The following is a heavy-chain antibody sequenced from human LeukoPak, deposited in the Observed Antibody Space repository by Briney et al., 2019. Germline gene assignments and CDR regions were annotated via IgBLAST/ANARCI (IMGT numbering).Heavy chain of an antibody. J-gene: IGHJ5*02. D-gene: IGHD2-21*02. V-gene: IGHV4-31*03. Sequence: SETLSLTCTVSGGSISSGGYYWSWIRQHPGKGLEWIGYIYYSGSTYYNPSLKSRVTISVDTSKNQFSLKLSSVTAADTAVYYCAREAPGVVTARGWFDLWGQGTLVTVYS. CDR3: AREAPGVVTARGWFDL. CDR2: IYYSGST. CDR1: GGSISSGGYY.